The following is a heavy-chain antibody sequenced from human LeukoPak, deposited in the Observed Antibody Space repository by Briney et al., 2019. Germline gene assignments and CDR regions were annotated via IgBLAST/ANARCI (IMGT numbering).Heavy chain of an antibody. V-gene: IGHV4-34*01. J-gene: IGHJ6*02. Sequence: TSETLSLTCAVYGGSFSGYYWSWIRQPPGKGLEWIGEINHSGSTNYNPSLKSRVTISVDTSKNQFSLKLSSVTAADTAVYYCAGRYCSSTSCYHQSRGYYYGMDVWGQGTTVTVSS. CDR2: INHSGST. CDR3: AGRYCSSTSCYHQSRGYYYGMDV. D-gene: IGHD2-2*01. CDR1: GGSFSGYY.